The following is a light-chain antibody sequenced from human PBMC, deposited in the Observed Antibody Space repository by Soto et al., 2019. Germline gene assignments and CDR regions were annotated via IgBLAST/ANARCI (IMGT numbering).Light chain of an antibody. CDR3: QQYGKSPPT. CDR1: QSVSSSY. Sequence: EIVLTQSPGTLSLSPGERATLSCRASQSVSSSYLACYQQKPGQAPRLLIFGASTRATGIPDRFSGSGSGTDFTLTISRLEPEDFAVYHCQQYGKSPPTFGQGTKVEIK. J-gene: IGKJ1*01. V-gene: IGKV3-20*01. CDR2: GAS.